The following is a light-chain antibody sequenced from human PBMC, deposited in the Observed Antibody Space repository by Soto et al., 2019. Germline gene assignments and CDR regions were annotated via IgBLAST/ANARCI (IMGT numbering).Light chain of an antibody. CDR2: DAS. Sequence: DIQMTQSPSTLSGSVGDRVTITCRASQTISSWLAWYQQKPGKAPKLLIYDASSLESGVPSRFSGSGSATEFTLTISSLQPDDFATYYCQQYNSYSRTFGQGTKVDIK. CDR3: QQYNSYSRT. CDR1: QTISSW. J-gene: IGKJ1*01. V-gene: IGKV1-5*01.